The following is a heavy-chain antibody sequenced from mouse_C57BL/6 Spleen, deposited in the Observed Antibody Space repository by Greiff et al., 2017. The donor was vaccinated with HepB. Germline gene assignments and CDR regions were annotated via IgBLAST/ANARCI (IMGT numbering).Heavy chain of an antibody. CDR1: GYSFTGYY. CDR2: INPSTGGT. CDR3: ARSPFRDYDRGYYAMDY. J-gene: IGHJ4*01. Sequence: EVQLQQSGPELVKPGASVKISCKASGYSFTGYYMNWVKQSPEKSLEWIGEINPSTGGTTYNQKFKAKATLTVDKSSSTAYMQLKSLTSEDSAVYYCARSPFRDYDRGYYAMDYWGQGTSVTVSS. D-gene: IGHD2-4*01. V-gene: IGHV1-42*01.